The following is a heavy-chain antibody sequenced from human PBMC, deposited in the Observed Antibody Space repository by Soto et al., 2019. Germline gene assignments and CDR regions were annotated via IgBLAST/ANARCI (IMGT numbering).Heavy chain of an antibody. Sequence: QVQLVESGGGLVKTSESLTIACAASGFTFSDYYMSWVRQAPGKGLEGVSYISSSGNTIYYADSVKCRFTISRDNAKNSVYLQMNSLRAEYTALDFCAKMSSENYYDPVFSWGQGTLVTVSS. CDR2: ISSSGNTI. CDR1: GFTFSDYY. D-gene: IGHD3-22*01. CDR3: AKMSSENYYDPVFS. J-gene: IGHJ4*02. V-gene: IGHV3-11*01.